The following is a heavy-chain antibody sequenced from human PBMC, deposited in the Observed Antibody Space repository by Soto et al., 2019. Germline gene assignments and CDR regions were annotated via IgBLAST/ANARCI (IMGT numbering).Heavy chain of an antibody. D-gene: IGHD2-2*01. CDR3: ARDSDIVVVPAALDP. J-gene: IGHJ5*02. CDR1: GFTFSSYS. V-gene: IGHV3-21*01. CDR2: ISSSSSYI. Sequence: GGSLRLSCAASGFTFSSYSMNWVRQAPGKGLEWVSSISSSSSYIYYADSVKGRFTISRDNAKNSLYLQMNSLRAEDTAVYYCARDSDIVVVPAALDPWGQGTLVTVSS.